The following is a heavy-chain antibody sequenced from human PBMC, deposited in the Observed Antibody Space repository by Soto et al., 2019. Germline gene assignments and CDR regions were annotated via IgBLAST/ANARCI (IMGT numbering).Heavy chain of an antibody. CDR2: INPSGGST. J-gene: IGHJ6*02. V-gene: IGHV1-46*01. D-gene: IGHD1-20*01. CDR1: GYTFTSYY. CDR3: AGGYGGPGYGMDV. Sequence: QVQLVQSGAEVKKPGASVKVSCKASGYTFTSYYMHWVRQAPGQGLEWMGIINPSGGSTSYAQKFRGGVTRTGDTSTSTVYMGLRSLRSEDTAVYYCAGGYGGPGYGMDVWGQGTTVTVSS.